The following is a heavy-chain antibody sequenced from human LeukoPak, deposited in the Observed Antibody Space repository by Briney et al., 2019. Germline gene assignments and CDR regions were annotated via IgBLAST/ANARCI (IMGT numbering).Heavy chain of an antibody. CDR2: INYSRIT. Sequence: PSDTLSLTCTVSGDSSSYYYWSWVRQSPGKGLDWIGYINYSRITNYNPSLKSRATMSVDTSKNQLSLKVTSVTAADTAVYYCARGLWFGVPGSFDIWGQGTMVTVSS. CDR3: ARGLWFGVPGSFDI. D-gene: IGHD3-10*01. CDR1: GDSSSYYY. J-gene: IGHJ3*02. V-gene: IGHV4-59*07.